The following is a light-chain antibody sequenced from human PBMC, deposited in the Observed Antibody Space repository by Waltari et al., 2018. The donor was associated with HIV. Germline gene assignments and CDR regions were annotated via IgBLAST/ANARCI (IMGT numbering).Light chain of an antibody. CDR2: SAY. Sequence: DIPMTQSPSSLSASLGDSVVITCRASQAISTYLNWYQQKPGKAPVLLVYSAYTLQPGAPSRFRGAGSGRDFSLSISGLQTEDFATYFCQQSYGSPFNFGPGT. CDR1: QAISTY. J-gene: IGKJ3*01. CDR3: QQSYGSPFN. V-gene: IGKV1-39*01.